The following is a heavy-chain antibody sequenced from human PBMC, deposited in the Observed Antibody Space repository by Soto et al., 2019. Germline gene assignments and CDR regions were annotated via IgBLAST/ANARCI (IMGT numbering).Heavy chain of an antibody. CDR1: GFTFSSYS. CDR2: ISSSSSYI. CDR3: ARDLGYYDSSGRRSAFDI. V-gene: IGHV3-21*01. Sequence: EVQLVESGGGLVKPGGSLRLSCAASGFTFSSYSMNWVRQAPGKGLEWGSSISSSSSYIYYADSVKGRFTISRDNAKNSLYLQMSSLRAEDTAVYYCARDLGYYDSSGRRSAFDIWGQGTMVTVSS. J-gene: IGHJ3*02. D-gene: IGHD3-22*01.